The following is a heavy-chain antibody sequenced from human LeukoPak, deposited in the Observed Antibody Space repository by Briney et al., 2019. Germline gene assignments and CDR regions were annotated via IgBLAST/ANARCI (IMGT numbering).Heavy chain of an antibody. CDR2: IIPILGIA. J-gene: IGHJ4*02. CDR1: GGTFSSYT. Sequence: SVKVSCKASGGTFSSYTISWVRQAPGQGLEWMGRIIPILGIANYAQKCQGRVTITADKSTSTAYMELSSLRSEDTAVYYCATSGYSYGYPFDYWGQGTLVTVSS. D-gene: IGHD5-18*01. V-gene: IGHV1-69*02. CDR3: ATSGYSYGYPFDY.